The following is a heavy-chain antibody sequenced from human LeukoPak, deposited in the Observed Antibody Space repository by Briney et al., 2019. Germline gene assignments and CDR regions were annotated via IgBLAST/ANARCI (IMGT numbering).Heavy chain of an antibody. CDR1: GGSISSYY. V-gene: IGHV4-59*01. J-gene: IGHJ4*02. CDR2: IYYSGST. D-gene: IGHD6-19*01. Sequence: SETLSLTCTVSGGSISSYYWSRIRQPPGKGLEWIGYIYYSGSTNYNPSLKSRVTISVDTSKNQFSLKLSSVTAADTAVYYCAREGYSSGWYGSLGYWGQGTLVTVSS. CDR3: AREGYSSGWYGSLGY.